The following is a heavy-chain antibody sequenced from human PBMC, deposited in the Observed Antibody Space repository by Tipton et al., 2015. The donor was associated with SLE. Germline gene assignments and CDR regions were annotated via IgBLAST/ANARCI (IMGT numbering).Heavy chain of an antibody. CDR1: GDSISSNGYY. Sequence: KPSETLSLTCTVSGDSISSNGYYWVWIRQPPGKGLEWVGSIYDNGRMYYNPSLESRVTISADTSNNQFSVKLSSVTAADTAVYYCARRSLLAVPKWGQGTLVTVSS. D-gene: IGHD3-3*02. J-gene: IGHJ4*02. CDR2: IYDNGRM. CDR3: ARRSLLAVPK. V-gene: IGHV4-39*01.